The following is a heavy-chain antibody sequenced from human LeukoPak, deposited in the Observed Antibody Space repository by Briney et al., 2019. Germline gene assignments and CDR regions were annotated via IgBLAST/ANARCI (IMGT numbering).Heavy chain of an antibody. V-gene: IGHV4-61*01. CDR2: IYYSGST. CDR3: ARAVPLDSSGSMFDY. D-gene: IGHD3-22*01. Sequence: SETLSLTCTVSGVSVSSGSYYWSWIRQPPGRGLEWIGYIYYSGSTYYNPSLKSRVIISVDTSKNQFSLKLSSVTAADTAVYYCARAVPLDSSGSMFDYWGQGTLVTVSS. J-gene: IGHJ4*02. CDR1: GVSVSSGSYY.